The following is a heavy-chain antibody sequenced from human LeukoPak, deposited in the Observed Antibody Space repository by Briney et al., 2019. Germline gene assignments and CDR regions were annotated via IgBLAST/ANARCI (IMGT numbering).Heavy chain of an antibody. CDR2: IYYSGST. V-gene: IGHV4-31*03. CDR3: AREYYDYVWGRSGDYYGMDV. Sequence: SETLSLTCTVSGGSISSGGYCWSWIRQHPGKGLEWIGYIYYSGSTYYNPSLKSRVTISVDTSKNQFSLKLSSVTAADTAGYYCAREYYDYVWGRSGDYYGMDVWGQGTTVTVSS. CDR1: GGSISSGGYC. J-gene: IGHJ6*02. D-gene: IGHD3-16*01.